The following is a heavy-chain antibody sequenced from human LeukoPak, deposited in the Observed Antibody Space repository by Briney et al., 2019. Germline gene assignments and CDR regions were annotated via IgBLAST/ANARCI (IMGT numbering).Heavy chain of an antibody. CDR2: VNPNSGNT. CDR3: ARATPGGLHGYSFDY. J-gene: IGHJ4*02. V-gene: IGHV1-8*02. D-gene: IGHD5-24*01. Sequence: GASVKVSCKASGYTFKNYDINWVRQATGQGLEWMGWVNPNSGNTGFAQKFQDRVSMTRDTSINTAYMELTSLRSGDTAAYYCARATPGGLHGYSFDYWGQGTVVTVYS. CDR1: GYTFKNYD.